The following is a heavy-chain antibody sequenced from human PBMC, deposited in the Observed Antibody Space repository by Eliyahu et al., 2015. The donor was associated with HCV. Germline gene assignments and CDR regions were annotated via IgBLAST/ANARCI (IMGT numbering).Heavy chain of an antibody. CDR1: GGSISXYY. CDR2: IYXSGST. Sequence: QVQLQESGPGLVKPSETLSLTCTVSGGSISXYYWSWIRQPPGKGLEWIGYIYXSGSTNYNPSLKSRVTIXVDTSKNQFSLKLSSVTAADTAVYYCARARTYYDFWSGFTPLLDVWGQGTTVTVSS. V-gene: IGHV4-59*01. J-gene: IGHJ6*02. CDR3: ARARTYYDFWSGFTPLLDV. D-gene: IGHD3-3*01.